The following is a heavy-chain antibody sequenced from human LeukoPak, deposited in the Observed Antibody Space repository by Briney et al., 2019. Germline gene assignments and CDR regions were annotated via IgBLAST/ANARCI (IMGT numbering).Heavy chain of an antibody. Sequence: GGSLRLSCAASGFTFDDYAMHWVRQAPGKGLEWVSGISWNSGSIGYADSVKGRFAISRDNAKNSLYLQMNSLRAEDTALYFCAKSAATQYFFDYWGQETLVTVSS. V-gene: IGHV3-9*01. CDR2: ISWNSGSI. CDR3: AKSAATQYFFDY. D-gene: IGHD1-26*01. CDR1: GFTFDDYA. J-gene: IGHJ4*02.